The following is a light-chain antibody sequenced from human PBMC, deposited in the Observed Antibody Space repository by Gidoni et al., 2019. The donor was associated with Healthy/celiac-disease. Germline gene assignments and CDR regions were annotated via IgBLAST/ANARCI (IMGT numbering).Light chain of an antibody. CDR2: QAS. CDR3: QQYDTFSFT. Sequence: DIQMTQSPSTLSASVGDRVTITCRASQSVSSWLAWYQQKPGRTPKLLIYQASTLGSGVPSRFSGSGSGTEFTLTISSLQPDDSATYYCQQYDTFSFTFGPXTKVDIK. CDR1: QSVSSW. J-gene: IGKJ3*01. V-gene: IGKV1-5*03.